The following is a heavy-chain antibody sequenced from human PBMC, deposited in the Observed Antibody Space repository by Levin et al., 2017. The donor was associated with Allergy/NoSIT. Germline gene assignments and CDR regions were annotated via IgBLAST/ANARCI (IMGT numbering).Heavy chain of an antibody. D-gene: IGHD6-19*01. J-gene: IGHJ4*02. CDR2: FYYSGST. CDR1: GGSISSSSYY. V-gene: IGHV4-39*01. Sequence: ASETLSLTCTVSGGSISSSSYYWGWIRQPPGKGLEWIGTFYYSGSTYYNPSLKSRVTISVDTSKNQFSLNLTSVTAADTAVYYCARHDASGELFDSWGQGTLVTVSS. CDR3: ARHDASGELFDS.